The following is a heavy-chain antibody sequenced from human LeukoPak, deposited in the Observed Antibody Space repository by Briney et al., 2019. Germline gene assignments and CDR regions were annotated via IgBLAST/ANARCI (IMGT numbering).Heavy chain of an antibody. J-gene: IGHJ4*02. CDR3: ARDGDYGTGSYYRGCYDC. V-gene: IGHV1-2*02. CDR2: IHPRKGDT. Sequence: EAAVRVSCKASGYSFTAFYIHWVRQAPGQGLEWMGSIHPRKGDTQYAQKFQDRVTMTRDTSTRTAYMDLSSLGSDDTAVYYCARDGDYGTGSYYRGCYDCWGQGILVTVSS. CDR1: GYSFTAFY. D-gene: IGHD3-10*01.